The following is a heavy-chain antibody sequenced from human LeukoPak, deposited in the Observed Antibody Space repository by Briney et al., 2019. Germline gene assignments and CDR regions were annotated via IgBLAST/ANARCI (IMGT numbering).Heavy chain of an antibody. J-gene: IGHJ5*02. CDR1: GGSISSHY. Sequence: SETLSLTCTASGGSISSHYRSWIRQPPGKGLEWIGYINYSGSTNYNPSLKSRVTISVDTSKNQFTLKLSAVTAADTAVYYCARYRIAARDWFDPWGQGTLVTVSS. V-gene: IGHV4-59*11. CDR2: INYSGST. D-gene: IGHD6-25*01. CDR3: ARYRIAARDWFDP.